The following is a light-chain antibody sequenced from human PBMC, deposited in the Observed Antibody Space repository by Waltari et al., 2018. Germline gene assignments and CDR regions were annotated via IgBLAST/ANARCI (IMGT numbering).Light chain of an antibody. CDR3: HQSHTVPHT. Sequence: DIQMTQSPSSLSASVGDSVTITCRASQTISTYLNWYQQTEGKAPKLLISAPSALQSGVPSRFRGSGSGTDFTLTITSLQPEDFATYYCHQSHTVPHTFGQGTKLEIK. J-gene: IGKJ2*01. CDR2: APS. V-gene: IGKV1-39*01. CDR1: QTISTY.